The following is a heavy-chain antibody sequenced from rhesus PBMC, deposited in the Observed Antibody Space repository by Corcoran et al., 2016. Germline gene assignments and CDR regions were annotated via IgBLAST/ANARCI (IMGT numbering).Heavy chain of an antibody. J-gene: IGHJ4*01. Sequence: EVQLVETGGGWVKPGGSLKLSCAASGFTFSSLGMSWVRQAPGKGLVWVSVISSGGDRSFYADSVKGRFTISRDNSKNTLSLQMISLRAEDTAVYYCAKDWGYWGQGVLVTVSS. CDR3: AKDWGY. CDR2: ISSGGDRS. V-gene: IGHV3S5*01. CDR1: GFTFSSLG. D-gene: IGHD3-34*01.